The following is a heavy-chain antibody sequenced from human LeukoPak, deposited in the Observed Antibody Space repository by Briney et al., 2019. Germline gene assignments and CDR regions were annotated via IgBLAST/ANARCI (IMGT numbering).Heavy chain of an antibody. D-gene: IGHD1-26*01. CDR3: AREYSGSYFDY. J-gene: IGHJ4*02. V-gene: IGHV3-7*01. CDR2: IKQDGSEK. CDR1: GFTFSTYW. Sequence: PGGSLRLSCAASGFTFSTYWMSWVRQAAGKGLEWVANIKQDGSEKYYVDSVKGRFTISRDNAKNSLYLQMNSPRAEDTAVYYCAREYSGSYFDYWGQGILVTVSS.